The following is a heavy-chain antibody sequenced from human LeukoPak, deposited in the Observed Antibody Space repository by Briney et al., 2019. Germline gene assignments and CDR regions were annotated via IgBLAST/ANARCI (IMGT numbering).Heavy chain of an antibody. CDR2: ISSSGSTI. CDR1: GFTLSDYY. Sequence: GGSLRLSCAASGFTLSDYYMSWIRQAPGKGLEWLSYISSSGSTIYYADSVKGRFTISRDNAKNSLYLQMNSLRAEDTAVYYCARVSRGYSYGREDYWGQGTLVTVSS. CDR3: ARVSRGYSYGREDY. V-gene: IGHV3-11*01. D-gene: IGHD5-18*01. J-gene: IGHJ4*02.